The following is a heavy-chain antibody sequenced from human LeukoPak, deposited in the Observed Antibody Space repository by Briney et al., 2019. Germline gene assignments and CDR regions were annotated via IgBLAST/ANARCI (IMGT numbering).Heavy chain of an antibody. D-gene: IGHD2-2*01. CDR1: AYTSPNYG. CDR2: ISTYNGNT. Sequence: ASVKVSCKASAYTSPNYGITCVRQAPGRGLEWMGWISTYNGNTQYAQKFQGRVTMTTDTPTKTVYMELRSLRFNDTAVYYCALPAKGAYFYYYMEVWGKGTTVTVSS. CDR3: ALPAKGAYFYYYMEV. V-gene: IGHV1-18*01. J-gene: IGHJ6*03.